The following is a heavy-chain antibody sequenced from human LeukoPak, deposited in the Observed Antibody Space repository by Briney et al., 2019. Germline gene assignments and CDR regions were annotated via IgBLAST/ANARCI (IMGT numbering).Heavy chain of an antibody. CDR1: GFTFSSYS. Sequence: PGGSLRLSCAASGFTFSSYSMNWVRQAPGKGLEWVSYISSSSSTIYYADSVKGRFTISRDNAKNSLYLQMNSLRAEDTAVYYCARDMYRRYSSGCLPFDYWGQGTLVTVSS. CDR3: ARDMYRRYSSGCLPFDY. J-gene: IGHJ4*02. CDR2: ISSSSSTI. V-gene: IGHV3-48*01. D-gene: IGHD6-19*01.